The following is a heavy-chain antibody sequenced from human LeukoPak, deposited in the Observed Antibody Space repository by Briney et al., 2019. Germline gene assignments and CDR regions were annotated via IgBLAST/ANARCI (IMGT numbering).Heavy chain of an antibody. D-gene: IGHD3-22*01. CDR3: ARDRGRYYDSSGYNRENDAFYI. CDR2: IYSGGST. V-gene: IGHV3-53*01. Sequence: PGGPLRLSCAASGFTVSSNYKSWVRQAPGKGLEWVSVIYSGGSTYYADSVKGRFTISRDNSKNTLYLQMNSLRAEDTAVYYCARDRGRYYDSSGYNRENDAFYIWGQGTMVTVSS. CDR1: GFTVSSNY. J-gene: IGHJ3*02.